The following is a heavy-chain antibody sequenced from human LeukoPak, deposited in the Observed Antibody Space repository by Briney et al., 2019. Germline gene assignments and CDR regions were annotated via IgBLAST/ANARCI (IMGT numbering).Heavy chain of an antibody. CDR3: ARGPTVPFGTFWFGFDP. V-gene: IGHV1-2*02. CDR1: GYTFTGYY. J-gene: IGHJ5*02. CDR2: INPNSGGT. Sequence: ASVKVSCKASGYTFTGYYMHWVRQAPGQELEWMVWINPNSGGTNYAQKFQSRVTMTRETSISTAYMELSRLRSDDTAVYYCARGPTVPFGTFWFGFDPWGQGTLVTVSS. D-gene: IGHD3-10*01.